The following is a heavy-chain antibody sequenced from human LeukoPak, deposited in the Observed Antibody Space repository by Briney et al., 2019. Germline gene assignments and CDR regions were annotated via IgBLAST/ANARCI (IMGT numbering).Heavy chain of an antibody. Sequence: ASVKVSCKVSGTTFGFSAISWVRQAPGQGLEWMGGSIPIFSRADYAQRFQDRITITWDESTATDYMELRSLTFDDTAVYYCARVGPPRRDHYYPSSGDYLPIFEIWGHGTMVTVSS. CDR2: SIPIFSRA. V-gene: IGHV1-69*13. D-gene: IGHD3-22*01. CDR1: GTTFGFSA. CDR3: ARVGPPRRDHYYPSSGDYLPIFEI. J-gene: IGHJ3*02.